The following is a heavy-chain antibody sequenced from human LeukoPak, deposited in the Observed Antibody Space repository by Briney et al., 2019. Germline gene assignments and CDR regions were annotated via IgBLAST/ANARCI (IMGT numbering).Heavy chain of an antibody. CDR2: ISSSSSYI. V-gene: IGHV3-21*01. CDR3: AREEQWLADY. Sequence: GGSLRLSCAASGFTFSSYSMNWVRQAPGKGLEWVSSISSSSSYIYYADSVKGRFTISRDNAKNSLYLQMNSLRAKDTAVYYCAREEQWLADYWGQGTLVTVTS. CDR1: GFTFSSYS. D-gene: IGHD6-19*01. J-gene: IGHJ4*02.